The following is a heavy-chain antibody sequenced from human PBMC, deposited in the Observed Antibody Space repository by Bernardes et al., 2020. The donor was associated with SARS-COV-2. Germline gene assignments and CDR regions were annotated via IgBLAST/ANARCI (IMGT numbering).Heavy chain of an antibody. V-gene: IGHV3-49*03. J-gene: IGHJ3*02. D-gene: IGHD2-2*02. Sequence: GGSLRLSCTASGFTFGDYAMSWFRQAPGKGLEWVGFIRSKAYGGTTEYAASVKGRFTISRDDSKSIAYLQMNSLKTEDTAVYYCTRKSLGYCSSTSCYKGAFDIWGKGKMVTVSS. CDR3: TRKSLGYCSSTSCYKGAFDI. CDR2: IRSKAYGGTT. CDR1: GFTFGDYA.